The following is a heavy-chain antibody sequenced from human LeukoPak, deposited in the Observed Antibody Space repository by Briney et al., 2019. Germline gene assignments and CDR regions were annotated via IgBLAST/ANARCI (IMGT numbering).Heavy chain of an antibody. J-gene: IGHJ4*02. CDR3: AKDKAPGSWHTPSDF. D-gene: IGHD6-13*01. CDR2: ISDSGDGT. V-gene: IGHV3-23*01. CDR1: GFTFSNSD. Sequence: PGGSLRLSCAGSGFTFSNSDMSWVRQAPGKGLEWVSGISDSGDGTYYAESVKGRFTISRDNSKNTVFLQMNSLRADDTAKYYCAKDKAPGSWHTPSDFWGQGTLVTVSS.